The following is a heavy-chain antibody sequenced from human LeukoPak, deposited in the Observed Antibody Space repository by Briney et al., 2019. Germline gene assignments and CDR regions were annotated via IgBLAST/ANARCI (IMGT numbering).Heavy chain of an antibody. V-gene: IGHV3-23*01. Sequence: GGSLRLSCAASGFTFSSYAMNWVSQAPGKGLEWVSAISDSIVSTYYTDSVKGRFTISRDNSKNTLYLQMNSLRAEDMAVYYCARPREVRSLVRGKRDAFDIWGQGTMVTVSS. CDR3: ARPREVRSLVRGKRDAFDI. J-gene: IGHJ3*02. CDR1: GFTFSSYA. CDR2: ISDSIVST. D-gene: IGHD3-10*01.